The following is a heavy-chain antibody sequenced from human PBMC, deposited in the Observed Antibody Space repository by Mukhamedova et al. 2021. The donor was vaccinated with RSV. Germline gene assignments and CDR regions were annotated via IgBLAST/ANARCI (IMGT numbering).Heavy chain of an antibody. CDR2: IYSGGST. J-gene: IGHJ6*03. V-gene: IGHV3-53*01. Sequence: VSVIYSGGSTYYADSVKGRFTISRDNSKNTLYLQMNSLRAEDTAVYYCARGFTYYDFWSGYYNYYYMDVWGQGTPVTVPS. D-gene: IGHD3-3*01. CDR3: ARGFTYYDFWSGYYNYYYMDV.